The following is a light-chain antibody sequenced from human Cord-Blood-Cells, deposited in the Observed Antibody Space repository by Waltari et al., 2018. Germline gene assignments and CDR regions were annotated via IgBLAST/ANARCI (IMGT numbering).Light chain of an antibody. V-gene: IGKV4-1*01. CDR1: QSVLYSSNNKNY. CDR2: WVS. CDR3: QQYYSTPPT. J-gene: IGKJ1*01. Sequence: DIVMTQSPDSLAVSLGERATINCKSSQSVLYSSNNKNYLAWYQQKPGQPPKLLIYWVSTRESGVPDRFSGRGSGTDFTLTISSLQAEDVAVYYCQQYYSTPPTFGQGTKVEIK.